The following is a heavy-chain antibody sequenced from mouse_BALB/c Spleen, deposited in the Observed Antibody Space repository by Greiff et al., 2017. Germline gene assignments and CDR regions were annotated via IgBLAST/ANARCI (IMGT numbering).Heavy chain of an antibody. Sequence: VQLKESGPELVKPGASVKMSCKASGYTFTSYVMHWVKQKPGQGLEWIGYINPYNDGTKYNEKFKGKATLTSDKSSSTAYMELSSLTSEDSAVYYCARGGENYDYLFAYWGQGTLVTVSA. CDR1: GYTFTSYV. V-gene: IGHV1-14*01. J-gene: IGHJ3*01. D-gene: IGHD2-4*01. CDR2: INPYNDGT. CDR3: ARGGENYDYLFAY.